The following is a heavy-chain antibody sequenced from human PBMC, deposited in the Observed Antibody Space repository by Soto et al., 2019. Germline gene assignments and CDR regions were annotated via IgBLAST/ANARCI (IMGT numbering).Heavy chain of an antibody. D-gene: IGHD1-1*01. V-gene: IGHV4-34*02. CDR2: IHPSGST. Sequence: QVQLQQWGAGLLKPSETLFLTCAVYDGSLSDDYYTWTRQSPGKGLEWIGEIHPSGSTYYNPFLKTRVTLSQDTSKKQFSLNLISVTAADTGEYYCSRGNDAYKGGRTWGQGTLVTVSS. CDR1: DGSLSDDY. CDR3: SRGNDAYKGGRT. J-gene: IGHJ5*02.